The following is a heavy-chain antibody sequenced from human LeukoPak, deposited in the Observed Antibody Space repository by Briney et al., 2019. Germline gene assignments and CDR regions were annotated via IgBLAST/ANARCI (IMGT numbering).Heavy chain of an antibody. Sequence: GGSLRLSCAASGFTFSSNYMTWVRQAPGKGLEWVSIMYSGGNTYYPDFVKGRFTISRDNSKNKVYLQMNSLRSEATALYYWAKLLWFGEDAFDIWGQGTMVTVSS. V-gene: IGHV3-53*01. CDR2: MYSGGNT. J-gene: IGHJ3*02. CDR3: AKLLWFGEDAFDI. D-gene: IGHD3-10*01. CDR1: GFTFSSNY.